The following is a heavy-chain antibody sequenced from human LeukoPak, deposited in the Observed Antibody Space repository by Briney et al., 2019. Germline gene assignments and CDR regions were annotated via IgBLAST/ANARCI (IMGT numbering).Heavy chain of an antibody. CDR1: GFTFSSYW. V-gene: IGHV3-7*01. CDR2: IGGDGRRK. J-gene: IGHJ4*02. Sequence: GGSLRLSCAASGFTFSSYWMSWVRQAPGKGLEWLANIGGDGRRKFYEDSVEGRFTISRDNAESSLYLQMNNLRVEDTAVYYCARDAGWRFLDYWGRGTQVTVSS. CDR3: ARDAGWRFLDY. D-gene: IGHD2-15*01.